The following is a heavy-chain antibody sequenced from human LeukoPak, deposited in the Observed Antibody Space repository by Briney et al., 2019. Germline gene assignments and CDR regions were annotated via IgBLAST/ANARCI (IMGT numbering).Heavy chain of an antibody. CDR3: ARDRGRYFDY. V-gene: IGHV4-30-2*01. D-gene: IGHD2-15*01. J-gene: IGHJ4*02. CDR1: GGSISSGGYY. Sequence: PSETLSLTCTVSGGSISSGGYYWSWIRQPPGKGLEWIGYIYHSGSTYYNPSLKSRVTISVDRSKNQFSLKLSSVTAADTAVYYCARDRGRYFDYWGQGTLVTVSS. CDR2: IYHSGST.